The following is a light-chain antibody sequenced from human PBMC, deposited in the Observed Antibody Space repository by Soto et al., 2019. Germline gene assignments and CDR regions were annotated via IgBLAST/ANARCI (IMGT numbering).Light chain of an antibody. CDR1: NIGSKS. Sequence: SYELTQPPSVSVAPGKTARITCGGDNIGSKSVHWYQQNPGQAPVLVIYYDSDRPSGIPERFSGSNSGDTATLTISRVEAGDEADYYCQVWDSFSDHVVFGGGTKLTVL. CDR2: YDS. J-gene: IGLJ2*01. CDR3: QVWDSFSDHVV. V-gene: IGLV3-21*04.